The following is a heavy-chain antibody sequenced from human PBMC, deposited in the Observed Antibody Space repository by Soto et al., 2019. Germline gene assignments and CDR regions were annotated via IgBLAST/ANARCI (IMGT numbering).Heavy chain of an antibody. J-gene: IGHJ6*03. V-gene: IGHV3-66*01. CDR2: IYSGGST. CDR1: GFTVSSNH. D-gene: IGHD1-20*01. CDR3: ARADGYNWNCYMDV. Sequence: EVQLVESGGGLVQPGGSLRLSCAAYGFTVSSNHMSWVRQAPGQGLEWVSDIYSGGSTYYADSVKGRFTISRDNSKNTLYLQMNSLRADDTAVYYCARADGYNWNCYMDVWGKGTTVTVSS.